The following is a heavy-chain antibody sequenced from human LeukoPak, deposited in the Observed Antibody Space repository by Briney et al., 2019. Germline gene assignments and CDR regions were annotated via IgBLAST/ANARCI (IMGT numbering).Heavy chain of an antibody. V-gene: IGHV3-21*01. CDR1: GFTFSSYN. D-gene: IGHD3-22*01. CDR3: ARDAPTYYDSSGYYEV. CDR2: ISSSRSYI. Sequence: GGSLRLSCAASGFTFSSYNMNWVRQAPGKGLEWVSSISSSRSYISYADSVKGRFTISRDNAKDSLYLQMNSLRAEDTAVYFCARDAPTYYDSSGYYEVWGQGTLVTVSS. J-gene: IGHJ4*02.